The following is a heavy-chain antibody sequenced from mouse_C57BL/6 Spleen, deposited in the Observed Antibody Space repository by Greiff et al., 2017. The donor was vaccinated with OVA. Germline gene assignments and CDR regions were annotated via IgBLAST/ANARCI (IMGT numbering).Heavy chain of an antibody. D-gene: IGHD2-2*01. J-gene: IGHJ2*01. CDR3: ARPGVGYGY. V-gene: IGHV1-50*01. CDR2: IDPSDSYT. CDR1: GYTFTSYW. Sequence: VQLQQPGAELVKPGASVKLSCKASGYTFTSYWMQWVKQRPGQGLEWIGEIDPSDSYTNYNQKFKGKATLTVDTSSSTAYMQISSLTSEDSAVYYWARPGVGYGYWGQGVTLTV.